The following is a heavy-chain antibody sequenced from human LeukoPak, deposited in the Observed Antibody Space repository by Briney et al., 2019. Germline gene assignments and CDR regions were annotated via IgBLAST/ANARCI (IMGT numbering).Heavy chain of an antibody. Sequence: GGSLRLSCEASGLTFSNYGMHWVRQAPGRGLEWVADISDDGRKKFYAASVKGRLTISRDNSKNTLYLETNSLTADDTAVYYCAKEGGTRGSASFYFDSWGQGTLVTVSS. J-gene: IGHJ4*02. CDR2: ISDDGRKK. CDR1: GLTFSNYG. V-gene: IGHV3-30*18. CDR3: AKEGGTRGSASFYFDS. D-gene: IGHD1-26*01.